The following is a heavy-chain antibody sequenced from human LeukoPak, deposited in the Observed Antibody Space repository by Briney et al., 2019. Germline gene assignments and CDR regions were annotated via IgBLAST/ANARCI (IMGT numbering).Heavy chain of an antibody. CDR1: GDSVSSYH. CDR2: ISYSGST. Sequence: PSETLSLTCTVSGDSVSSYHWSWIRQPPGKGLEWIGYISYSGSTSCNPSLKSRVTISADTSENQFSLKLSSVTASDTAVYYCARVGRGDYVWGSYSFDYWGQGTLVTVSS. D-gene: IGHD3-16*01. J-gene: IGHJ4*02. CDR3: ARVGRGDYVWGSYSFDY. V-gene: IGHV4-59*02.